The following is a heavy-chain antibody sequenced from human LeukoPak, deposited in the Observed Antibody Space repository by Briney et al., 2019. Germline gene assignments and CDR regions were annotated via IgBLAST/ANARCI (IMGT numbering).Heavy chain of an antibody. CDR2: IYPGDYET. J-gene: IGHJ4*02. Sequence: GESLKISCEGSGYSFSNYWIGWVRQMPGKGLEWMGIIYPGDYETRYSPSFHGLVTISVDKSISTAYLQWSSLKASDTAMYYCAIPPGYCGNDCSFDYWGQGTLVTVSS. CDR3: AIPPGYCGNDCSFDY. CDR1: GYSFSNYW. V-gene: IGHV5-51*01. D-gene: IGHD2-21*02.